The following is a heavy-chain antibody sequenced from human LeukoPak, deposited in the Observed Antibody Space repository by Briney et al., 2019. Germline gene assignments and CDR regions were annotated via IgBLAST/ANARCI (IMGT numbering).Heavy chain of an antibody. CDR2: IFGSGGST. CDR1: GFTFSSYA. Sequence: PGGSLRLTCAASGFTFSSYAMYWVRQAPGKGLEWVSGIFGSGGSTHYAGSVKGRFTISRDNSKSTVYLQMNSLRAEDTAVYYCAKATTGYSSGRFPGWPVYYWGQGTLVTVSS. CDR3: AKATTGYSSGRFPGWPVYY. D-gene: IGHD6-19*01. V-gene: IGHV3-23*01. J-gene: IGHJ4*02.